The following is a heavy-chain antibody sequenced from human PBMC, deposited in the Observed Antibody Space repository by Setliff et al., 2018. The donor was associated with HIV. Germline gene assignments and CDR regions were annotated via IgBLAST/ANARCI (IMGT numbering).Heavy chain of an antibody. D-gene: IGHD3-22*01. CDR1: GYRFNTYG. V-gene: IGHV1-18*01. J-gene: IGHJ1*01. CDR3: VRGVTRDISGYYRDEYFQH. Sequence: ASVKVSFKASGYRFNTYGISWVRQAPGQGLEWMGWISPYNGDTRFAQSLQGRVTLTTDTSTNTAYMETRTLRSDDTAVYYCVRGVTRDISGYYRDEYFQHWGQGTPVTVSS. CDR2: ISPYNGDT.